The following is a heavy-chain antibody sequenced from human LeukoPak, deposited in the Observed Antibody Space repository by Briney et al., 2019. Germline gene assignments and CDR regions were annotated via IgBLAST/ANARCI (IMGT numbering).Heavy chain of an antibody. J-gene: IGHJ4*02. Sequence: GGSRRLSCTASGFTFSNYCMHWVRQTPGKGLIWVSRICPGGTITNYADSVKGRFTISRDDAKNMMFLQMNSLRADDTAVYYCVRDFRSADYWGQGILVTVSS. CDR1: GFTFSNYC. V-gene: IGHV3-74*01. CDR3: VRDFRSADY. CDR2: ICPGGTIT.